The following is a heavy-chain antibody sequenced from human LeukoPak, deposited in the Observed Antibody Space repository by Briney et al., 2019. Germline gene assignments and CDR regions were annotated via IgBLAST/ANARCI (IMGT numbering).Heavy chain of an antibody. V-gene: IGHV4-34*01. CDR2: INHSGST. CDR3: ASAGYCGGDCYHFDY. D-gene: IGHD2-21*02. CDR1: GGSFSGYY. J-gene: IGHJ4*02. Sequence: PSETLSLTCAVSGGSFSGYYWSGIRQTPGKGLEWSGEINHSGSTNYNPSLKSRVTISVDTSKNQFSLKLSSVTAADTAVYYCASAGYCGGDCYHFDYWGQGTLVTVSS.